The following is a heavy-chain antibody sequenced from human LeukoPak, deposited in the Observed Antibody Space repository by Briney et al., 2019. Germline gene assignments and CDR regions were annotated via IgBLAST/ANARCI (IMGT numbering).Heavy chain of an antibody. V-gene: IGHV4-61*02. J-gene: IGHJ4*02. CDR2: IYTSGST. CDR1: GGSISSGTYY. CDR3: ARSAYYDFWSGYDY. Sequence: SETLSLTCTVSGGSISSGTYYWSWIRQPAGKGLEWIGRIYTSGSTNYNPSLKSRVTISVDTSKNQFSLKLSSVTAADTAVYYCARSAYYDFWSGYDYWGQGTLVTVS. D-gene: IGHD3-3*01.